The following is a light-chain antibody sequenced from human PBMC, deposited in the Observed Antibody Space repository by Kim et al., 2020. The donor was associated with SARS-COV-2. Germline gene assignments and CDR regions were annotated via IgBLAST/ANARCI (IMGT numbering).Light chain of an antibody. CDR1: QSVSGK. Sequence: SPGWRATLACRASQSVSGKLAWYQKNPGQTPSLLLYGASTRATGIPARFSGSGSGTEFTLTISSLQPEDVAVYYCQQFYNWPPITFGQGTRLEIK. CDR2: GAS. CDR3: QQFYNWPPIT. V-gene: IGKV3-15*01. J-gene: IGKJ5*01.